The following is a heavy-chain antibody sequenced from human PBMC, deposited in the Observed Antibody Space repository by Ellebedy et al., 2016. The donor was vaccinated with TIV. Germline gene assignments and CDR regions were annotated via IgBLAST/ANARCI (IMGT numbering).Heavy chain of an antibody. J-gene: IGHJ4*02. CDR1: GYSLTELS. V-gene: IGHV1-24*01. Sequence: ASVKVSCKVSGYSLTELSMHWVRQAPGKGLEWMGIFDPEDGETIYAQNFQGRITMTEDTSTDTAYMELSSLRSEDTAVYYCATDLSSGSRAPAFDYWGQGVLVTVSS. CDR2: FDPEDGET. CDR3: ATDLSSGSRAPAFDY. D-gene: IGHD6-13*01.